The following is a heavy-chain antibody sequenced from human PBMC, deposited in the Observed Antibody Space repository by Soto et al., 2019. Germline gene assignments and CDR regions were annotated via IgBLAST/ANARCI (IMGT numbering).Heavy chain of an antibody. CDR3: ARGFHCGQDIYYLDY. CDR1: GGSSISDYNY. J-gene: IGHJ4*02. D-gene: IGHD1-26*01. Sequence: TLSGNCVVSGGSSISDYNYWSWLRQHPGKGLEWIGYISYSGSAYYNPSLKSRVTISVDTSKNQFSLKLSSVTAADTAVYYCARGFHCGQDIYYLDYWRQGTLVIVSS. V-gene: IGHV4-31*11. CDR2: ISYSGSA.